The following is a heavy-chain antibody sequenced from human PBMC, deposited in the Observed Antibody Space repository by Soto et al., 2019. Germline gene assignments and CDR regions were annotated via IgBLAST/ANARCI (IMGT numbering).Heavy chain of an antibody. CDR2: IISSGDSI. V-gene: IGHV3-23*01. Sequence: EVQLLESGGGLVQPGGSLRLSCAASGVTFSSHAMSWVRQAPGKGLVWVATIISSGDSINYVDSMKGRFTISRDNSKNTLFLQMNSLRAEDTAVYYCAKGYCSGGTCHSVFDCWGQGTLVTVSS. CDR1: GVTFSSHA. J-gene: IGHJ4*02. CDR3: AKGYCSGGTCHSVFDC. D-gene: IGHD2-15*01.